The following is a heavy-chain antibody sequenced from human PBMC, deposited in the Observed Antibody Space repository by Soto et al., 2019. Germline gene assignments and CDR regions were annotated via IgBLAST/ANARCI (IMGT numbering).Heavy chain of an antibody. CDR2: VHNSGST. J-gene: IGHJ4*02. CDR3: ARYRREAVAGYTLDN. D-gene: IGHD6-13*01. Sequence: LSLTCTVSGGSISSNYWTWIRQPPGKGLEWIGYVHNSGSTNYNPSLKSRVTISEDTSKSQFSLKVNSMTAADTAVYYCARYRREAVAGYTLDNWGQGILVTVSS. CDR1: GGSISSNY. V-gene: IGHV4-59*01.